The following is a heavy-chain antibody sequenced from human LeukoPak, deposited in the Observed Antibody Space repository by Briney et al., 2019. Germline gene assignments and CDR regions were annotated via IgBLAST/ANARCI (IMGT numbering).Heavy chain of an antibody. CDR3: ARERTPGSGYGVDC. J-gene: IGHJ4*02. Sequence: ASVKVSCKASGYTFTGYYMHWVRQAPGQGLEWMGWINPNSGGTNYAQKFQGRVTMTGDRSISTAYMELSRLRSDDTAVYYCARERTPGSGYGVDCWGQGTVVTVSS. V-gene: IGHV1-2*02. CDR2: INPNSGGT. D-gene: IGHD6-25*01. CDR1: GYTFTGYY.